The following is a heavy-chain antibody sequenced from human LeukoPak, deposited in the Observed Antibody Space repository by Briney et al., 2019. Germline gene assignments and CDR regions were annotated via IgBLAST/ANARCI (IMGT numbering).Heavy chain of an antibody. CDR1: GFTFSSYS. CDR2: ISSSSSYI. Sequence: GGALRLSCAASGFTFSSYSMKWVRPAPGKGLEWVSSISSSSSYIYYADSVKGRFTISRDNAKNSLYLQMNSLRAEDTAVYYCARDPALVAATPYYFDYWGQGTLVTVSS. CDR3: ARDPALVAATPYYFDY. D-gene: IGHD2-15*01. J-gene: IGHJ4*02. V-gene: IGHV3-21*01.